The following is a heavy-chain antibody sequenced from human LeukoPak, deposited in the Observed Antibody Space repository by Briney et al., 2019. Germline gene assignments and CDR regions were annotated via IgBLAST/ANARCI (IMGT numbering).Heavy chain of an antibody. CDR2: ISGSGGST. CDR3: AKQSGPGLLVAFDI. D-gene: IGHD2-15*01. CDR1: GFTFSSYA. V-gene: IGHV3-23*01. J-gene: IGHJ3*02. Sequence: PGASLRLSCAASGFTFSSYAMSWVRQAPGKGLEWVSAISGSGGSTYYADSVKGRLTISRDNSKNTLYLQMNSLRAEDTAVYYCAKQSGPGLLVAFDIWGQGTMVTVSS.